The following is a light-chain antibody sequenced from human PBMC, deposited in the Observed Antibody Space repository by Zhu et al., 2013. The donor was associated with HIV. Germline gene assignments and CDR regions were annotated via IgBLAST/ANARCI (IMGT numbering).Light chain of an antibody. V-gene: IGLV2-14*02. Sequence: QSALTQPASVSGSPGQSITISCTGTSSDVGTYNVVSWYQQYPGKAPKLIIYEVSKRPSGVSNRFSGSKSGNTASLTISGLQDDDEAEYYCNSHRSGTTLVLFGGGTKVTVL. CDR3: NSHRSGTTLVL. CDR2: EVS. J-gene: IGLJ2*01. CDR1: SSDVGTYNV.